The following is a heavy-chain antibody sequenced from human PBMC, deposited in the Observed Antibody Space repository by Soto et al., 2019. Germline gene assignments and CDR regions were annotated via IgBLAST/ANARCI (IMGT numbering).Heavy chain of an antibody. CDR2: INPSGGST. J-gene: IGHJ3*02. V-gene: IGHV1-46*01. D-gene: IGHD2-15*01. Sequence: QVQLVQSGAEVKKPGASVKVSCKASGYTFTSYYMHWVRQAPGQGLEWMGIINPSGGSTSYAQKFQGRVTMTRDTSPSTVYMELSSLRSEDTAVYYCAGDCGPTPEIGAFDIWGQGTMVTVSS. CDR1: GYTFTSYY. CDR3: AGDCGPTPEIGAFDI.